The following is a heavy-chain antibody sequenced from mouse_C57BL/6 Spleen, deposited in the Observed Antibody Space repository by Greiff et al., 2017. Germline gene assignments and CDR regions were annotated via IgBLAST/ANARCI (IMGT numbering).Heavy chain of an antibody. V-gene: IGHV5-4*01. CDR2: ISDGGSYT. Sequence: EVHLVESGGGLVKPGGSLKLSCAASGFTFSSYAMSWVRQTPEKRLEWVATISDGGSYTYYPDNVKGRFTISRDNAKNNLYLQMSHLKSEDTAMYYCARDHHYGSSLDYWGQGTTLTVSS. CDR3: ARDHHYGSSLDY. J-gene: IGHJ2*01. D-gene: IGHD1-1*01. CDR1: GFTFSSYA.